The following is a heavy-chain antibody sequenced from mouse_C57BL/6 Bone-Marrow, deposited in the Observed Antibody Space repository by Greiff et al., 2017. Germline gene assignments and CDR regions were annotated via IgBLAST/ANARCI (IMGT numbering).Heavy chain of an antibody. V-gene: IGHV5-4*01. CDR1: GFTFSSYA. J-gene: IGHJ3*01. D-gene: IGHD2-5*01. CDR2: ISDGGSYT. CDR3: ARESGPLYYSNWGFAY. Sequence: EVQGVESGGGLVKPGGSLKLSCAASGFTFSSYAMSWVRQTPETRLEWVATISDGGSYTYYPDNVEGRFTLSRDHAKNTLYLQMSHLPSEDTAMYYCARESGPLYYSNWGFAYWGQGTLVTVSA.